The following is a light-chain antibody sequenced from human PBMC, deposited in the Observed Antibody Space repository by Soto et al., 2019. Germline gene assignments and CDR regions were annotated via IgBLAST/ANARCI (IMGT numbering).Light chain of an antibody. CDR3: SSYAGSNNLV. CDR1: SGDVGAYNY. J-gene: IGLJ2*01. CDR2: EVS. Sequence: QSVLTQPPSASGSPGQSVTISCTGTSGDVGAYNYVSWYQQHPGKAPQLMIYEVSKRPSGVPDRFSGSKSGNTASLTVSGLQAEDEADYYCSSYAGSNNLVFGGGTKLTVL. V-gene: IGLV2-8*01.